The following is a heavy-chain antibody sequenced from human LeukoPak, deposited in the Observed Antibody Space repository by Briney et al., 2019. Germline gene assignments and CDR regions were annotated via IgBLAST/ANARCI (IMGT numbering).Heavy chain of an antibody. J-gene: IGHJ5*02. D-gene: IGHD3-10*01. CDR1: GGSISSYY. Sequence: SETLSLTCTVSGGSISSYYWSWLRQPPGKGLEGIGYIYYSGSTNYNPSLNSRVNISVDTSKNQFSLKLSSVTAADTAVYYCARECASGVWFDPWGQGTLVTVSS. CDR2: IYYSGST. V-gene: IGHV4-59*12. CDR3: ARECASGVWFDP.